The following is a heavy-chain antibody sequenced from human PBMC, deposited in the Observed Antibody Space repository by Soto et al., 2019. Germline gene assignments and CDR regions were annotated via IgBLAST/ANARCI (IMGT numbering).Heavy chain of an antibody. J-gene: IGHJ4*02. CDR2: SYSSGGT. CDR3: ARDREPDGIWTFDS. Sequence: EVLLLESGGDVVQPGGSLRLSCAASGFTLGRYTMGWVRQAPGKGLQWVAESYSSGGTEYADSVKGRFSISRDNSNNIVFLQMNNLEVADTALYFCARDREPDGIWTFDSWGQGTLVTVSS. CDR1: GFTLGRYT. V-gene: IGHV3-23*05. D-gene: IGHD3-9*01.